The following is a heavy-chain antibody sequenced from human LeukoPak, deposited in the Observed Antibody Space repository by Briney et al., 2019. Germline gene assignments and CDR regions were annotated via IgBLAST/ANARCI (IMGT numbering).Heavy chain of an antibody. CDR1: GFTFSSYS. D-gene: IGHD4-17*01. J-gene: IGHJ4*02. CDR2: ISSNWCST. V-gene: IGHV3-64*01. Sequence: GGSLRLSRAASGFTFSSYSMHWVRQAPGKGLEYVSAISSNWCSTYYANSVKGRFTISRDNSKNTLYLQMGSLRAEDMAVYYCARDGDYGDYGDYWGQGTLVTVSS. CDR3: ARDGDYGDYGDY.